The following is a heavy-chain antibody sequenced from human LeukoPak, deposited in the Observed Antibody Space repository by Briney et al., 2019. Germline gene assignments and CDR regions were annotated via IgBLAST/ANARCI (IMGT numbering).Heavy chain of an antibody. CDR2: ISVSSSYI. D-gene: IGHD2-2*01. Sequence: GGSLRLSCAASGFTFSTYTMNWVRQAPGKGLEWVSSISVSSSYIYHAGSVKGRFTISRDNAKNSLYLQMNSLRVEDTAVYFCTRDGKDCSSTSCSADYWGQGTLVTASS. V-gene: IGHV3-21*01. CDR3: TRDGKDCSSTSCSADY. J-gene: IGHJ4*02. CDR1: GFTFSTYT.